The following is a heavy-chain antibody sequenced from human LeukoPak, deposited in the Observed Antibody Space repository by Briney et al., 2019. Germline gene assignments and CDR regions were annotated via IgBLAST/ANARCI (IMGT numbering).Heavy chain of an antibody. CDR2: IYTSGST. Sequence: PSETLSLTCTVSGGSISNYYWTWTRQPAGKGLEWIGRIYTSGSTNYNPSLKSRVTMSVDTSKNQFSLKMSSVTAADTAVYYCARGYYDSSGYSFDYWGQGTLVTVSS. CDR1: GGSISNYY. J-gene: IGHJ4*02. D-gene: IGHD3-22*01. CDR3: ARGYYDSSGYSFDY. V-gene: IGHV4-4*07.